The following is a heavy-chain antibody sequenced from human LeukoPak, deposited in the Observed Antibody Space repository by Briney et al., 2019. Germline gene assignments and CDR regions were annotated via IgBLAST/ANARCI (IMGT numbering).Heavy chain of an antibody. V-gene: IGHV4-59*01. CDR1: GGSISSYY. D-gene: IGHD6-19*01. J-gene: IGHJ4*02. CDR3: ARGETYSSGLVDY. Sequence: SETLSLTCTVSGGSISSYYWSWIRQPPGKGLEWLGYIYYSGSTNYNPSLKSRVTISVDTSKNQFSLKLSSVTAADTAVYYCARGETYSSGLVDYWGQGTLVTVSS. CDR2: IYYSGST.